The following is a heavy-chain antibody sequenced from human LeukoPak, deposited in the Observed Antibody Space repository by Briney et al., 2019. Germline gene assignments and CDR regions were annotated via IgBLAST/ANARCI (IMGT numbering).Heavy chain of an antibody. CDR2: IYYSGST. CDR1: GGSISSGGYY. Sequence: PSETLSLTCTVSGGSISSGGYYWSWIRQHPGKGLEWIVYIYYSGSTYYNPSLKSRVTISVDTSKNQFSLKLSSVTAADTAVYYCARVPLYYDSSGRRDYWGQGTLVTVSS. V-gene: IGHV4-31*03. J-gene: IGHJ4*02. D-gene: IGHD3-22*01. CDR3: ARVPLYYDSSGRRDY.